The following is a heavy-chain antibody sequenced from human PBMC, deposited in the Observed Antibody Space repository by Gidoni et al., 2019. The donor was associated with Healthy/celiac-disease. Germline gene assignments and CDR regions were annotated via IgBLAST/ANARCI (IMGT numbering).Heavy chain of an antibody. J-gene: IGHJ5*02. V-gene: IGHV3-23*01. D-gene: IGHD3-3*01. CDR3: AKGRIFGVVPANWFDP. CDR2: ISGSGGST. CDR1: GFTFSSYA. Sequence: EVQLLESGGGLVQPGGSLRLSCAASGFTFSSYAMSWVRQAPGKGLEWVSAISGSGGSTYYADSVKGRFTISRDNSKNTLYLQMNSLRAEDTAVYYCAKGRIFGVVPANWFDPWGQGTLVTVSS.